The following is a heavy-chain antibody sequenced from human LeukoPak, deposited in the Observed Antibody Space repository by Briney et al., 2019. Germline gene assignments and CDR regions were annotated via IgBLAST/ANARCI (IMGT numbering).Heavy chain of an antibody. J-gene: IGHJ4*02. CDR1: GLSFSSYD. V-gene: IGHV3-30*02. D-gene: IGHD3-16*01. CDR3: ANIPNSFGPDY. Sequence: GGSLRLSCAASGLSFSSYDMHWVRQAPGKGLEWVAFVQKDGNNKNYADSVKGRFAISRDNSRNTLYLQMNSLRVEDTAVYYCANIPNSFGPDYWGQGSLVTVSS. CDR2: VQKDGNNK.